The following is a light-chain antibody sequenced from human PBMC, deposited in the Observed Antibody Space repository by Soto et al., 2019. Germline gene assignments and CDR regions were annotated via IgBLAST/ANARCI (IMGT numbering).Light chain of an antibody. CDR2: SNN. CDR1: SSNIGTNA. J-gene: IGLJ3*02. V-gene: IGLV1-44*01. Sequence: QSVLTQPPSASGTPGQRVTISCSGSSSNIGTNAVNWYQLLPGTAPKLLIYSNNQRPSGVPDRFSGSKSGTSASLAISGLQSEDEADYYCAAWDDSPNAYGVFGGGTKLTVL. CDR3: AAWDDSPNAYGV.